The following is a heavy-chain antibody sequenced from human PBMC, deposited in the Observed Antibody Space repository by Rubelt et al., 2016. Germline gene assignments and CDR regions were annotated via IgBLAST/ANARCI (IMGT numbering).Heavy chain of an antibody. CDR3: ARGADSSGYYY. Sequence: QLQLQESGPGLVKPSETLSLTCTVSGGSISSSNYYWGWVRRPPGKGLEWLGSIYYSGTTYYNPSLESRVTMSVATSKNQFSRKLGSGTAADTAVYYCARGADSSGYYYWGQGILVTVSS. J-gene: IGHJ4*02. V-gene: IGHV4-39*01. CDR1: GGSISSSNYY. CDR2: IYYSGTT. D-gene: IGHD3-22*01.